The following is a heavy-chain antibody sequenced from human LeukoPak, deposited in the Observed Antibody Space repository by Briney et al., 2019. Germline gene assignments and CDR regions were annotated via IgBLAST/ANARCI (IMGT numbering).Heavy chain of an antibody. D-gene: IGHD5-12*01. CDR2: MNPNSGNT. CDR1: GYTFTSYD. CDR3: AIRTPVDIVATLGERVKKGLDY. Sequence: VASVKVSCKASGYTFTSYDINWLRRATGQGLDWKGWMNPNSGNTGYAQKFQGRVTMTRNTSMSTAYMELSSLRSEDTAVYYCAIRTPVDIVATLGERVKKGLDYWGQGTLVTVSS. V-gene: IGHV1-8*01. J-gene: IGHJ4*02.